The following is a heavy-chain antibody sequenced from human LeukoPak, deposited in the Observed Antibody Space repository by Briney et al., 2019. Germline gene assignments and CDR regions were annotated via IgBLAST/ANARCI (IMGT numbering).Heavy chain of an antibody. CDR1: GFTFSTYS. CDR3: ARDHAYRTDY. D-gene: IGHD2-2*01. Sequence: GGSLRLSCTASGFTFSTYSMNWVRQAPGQGLEWLSYISSGSSTIYYADSVKGRFTISRDNAKNSLYLQMNSLRDEDTAVYYCARDHAYRTDYWGQGTLVAVSS. CDR2: ISSGSSTI. J-gene: IGHJ4*02. V-gene: IGHV3-48*02.